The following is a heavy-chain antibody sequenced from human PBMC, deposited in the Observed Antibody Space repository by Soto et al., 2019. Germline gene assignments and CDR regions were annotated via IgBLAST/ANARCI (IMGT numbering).Heavy chain of an antibody. Sequence: SETLSLTCTVSGGSISSSSYYWGWIRQPPGKGLEWIGSIYYSGSTYYNPSLKSRVTISVDTSKNQFSRKLSSVTAADTAVYYCARHAQGAAYSNPLRWFDPWGQGTLVTVSS. CDR3: ARHAQGAAYSNPLRWFDP. V-gene: IGHV4-39*01. J-gene: IGHJ5*02. CDR2: IYYSGST. CDR1: GGSISSSSYY. D-gene: IGHD4-4*01.